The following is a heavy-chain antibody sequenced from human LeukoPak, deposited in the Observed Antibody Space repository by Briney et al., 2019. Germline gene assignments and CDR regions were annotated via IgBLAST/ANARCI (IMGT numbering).Heavy chain of an antibody. V-gene: IGHV3-30*02. CDR2: IRYDGSIK. Sequence: GGSLRLTCAASGITFSRYGMHWVRQAPGKGLEWVTFIRYDGSIKHYADSVKGRFTMSRDNSKNTLFLQMNSLRAEDTAVYYCAKDGRDYFVSGSHYRGVPALDYWGQGTLVTVSS. D-gene: IGHD3-10*01. CDR3: AKDGRDYFVSGSHYRGVPALDY. CDR1: GITFSRYG. J-gene: IGHJ4*02.